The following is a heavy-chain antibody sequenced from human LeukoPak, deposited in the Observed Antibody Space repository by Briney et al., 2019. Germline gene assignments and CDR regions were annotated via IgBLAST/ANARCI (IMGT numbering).Heavy chain of an antibody. Sequence: VKPSETLSLTCTVSGGSVSSGSYFWNWIRQPPGKGLEWIGYISYSGSTNYNPSLKSRVTISVDTSKNQFSLKLSSVTAADTAVYYCAREGVRRYDSSPGPLDWGQGTLVTVSS. CDR2: ISYSGST. CDR1: GGSVSSGSYF. J-gene: IGHJ4*02. CDR3: AREGVRRYDSSPGPLD. V-gene: IGHV4-61*01. D-gene: IGHD3-22*01.